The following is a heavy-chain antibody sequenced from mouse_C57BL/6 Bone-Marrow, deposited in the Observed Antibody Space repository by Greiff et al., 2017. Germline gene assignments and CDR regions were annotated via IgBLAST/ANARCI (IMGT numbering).Heavy chain of an antibody. Sequence: VQLKESGGDLVKPGGSLKLSCAASGFTFSSYGMSWVRQTPDKRLEWVATISSGGSYTYYPDSVKGRFTISRDNATNTLYLQMSSLKSEDTAMYYCARDYYCSGFAYWGQGTLVSVSA. CDR3: ARDYYCSGFAY. V-gene: IGHV5-6*01. D-gene: IGHD1-1*01. J-gene: IGHJ3*01. CDR2: ISSGGSYT. CDR1: GFTFSSYG.